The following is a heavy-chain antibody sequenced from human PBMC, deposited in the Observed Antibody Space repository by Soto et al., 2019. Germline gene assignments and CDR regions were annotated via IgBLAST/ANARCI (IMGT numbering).Heavy chain of an antibody. V-gene: IGHV1-69*13. CDR3: ASSYYDMRDNWFDP. CDR2: IIPIFGTA. J-gene: IGHJ5*02. CDR1: GGTFSSYA. Sequence: GASVKVSCKASGGTFSSYAISWVRQAPGQGLEWMGGIIPIFGTANYAQKFQGRVTITADESTSTAYMELSSLRSEDTAVYYCASSYYDMRDNWFDPWGQGTLVTVSS. D-gene: IGHD3-22*01.